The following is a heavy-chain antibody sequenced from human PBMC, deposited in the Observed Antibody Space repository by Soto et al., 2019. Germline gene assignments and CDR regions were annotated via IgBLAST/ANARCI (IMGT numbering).Heavy chain of an antibody. J-gene: IGHJ5*02. Sequence: QVQLQESGPGLVKPSETLSLTCTVSGGSISSYYWSWIRQPPGKGLEWIGYIYYSGSTNYNPSLKSRVTIAVHTAKNQFSLKLSSVTAADTAVYYCARARYCSGGSCYLSWFDPWGQGTLVTVSS. CDR1: GGSISSYY. V-gene: IGHV4-59*01. D-gene: IGHD2-15*01. CDR3: ARARYCSGGSCYLSWFDP. CDR2: IYYSGST.